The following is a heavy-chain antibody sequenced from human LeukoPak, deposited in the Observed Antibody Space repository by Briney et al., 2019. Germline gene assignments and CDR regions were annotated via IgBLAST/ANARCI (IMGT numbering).Heavy chain of an antibody. J-gene: IGHJ4*02. Sequence: SETLSLTCTVSGGSISSYYWSWIRQPPGKGLEWIGYIYYSGSTNYNPSLKSRVTISVDASKNQFSLKLSSVTAADTAVYYCARLAGTYYYDSSGYSPIIYFDYWGQGTLVTVSS. V-gene: IGHV4-59*08. D-gene: IGHD3-22*01. CDR3: ARLAGTYYYDSSGYSPIIYFDY. CDR2: IYYSGST. CDR1: GGSISSYY.